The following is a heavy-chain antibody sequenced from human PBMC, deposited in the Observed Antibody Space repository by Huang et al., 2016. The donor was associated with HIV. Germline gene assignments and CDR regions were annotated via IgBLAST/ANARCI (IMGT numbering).Heavy chain of an antibody. Sequence: QMQLQQRGAGLLKPSETLSLTCGVSGGSFTGNYLPWIRQAPGKGLELIGEDNDRGATTYNPSLNGRVTISLDKSNRELSLSLRSVTAADTAVYYCARQWTILEWLLGLDVWGQGTTVIVSS. CDR3: ARQWTILEWLLGLDV. V-gene: IGHV4-34*02. D-gene: IGHD3-3*01. CDR2: DNDRGAT. CDR1: GGSFTGNY. J-gene: IGHJ6*02.